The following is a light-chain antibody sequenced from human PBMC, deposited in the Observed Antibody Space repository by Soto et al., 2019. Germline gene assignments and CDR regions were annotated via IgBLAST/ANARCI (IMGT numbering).Light chain of an antibody. V-gene: IGKV1-33*01. J-gene: IGKJ5*01. Sequence: IQLPQSPSSLSASLGDRFTITCQASQNINNYLNWYQQKPGRAPKLLIYDASNLEAGAPSRFRGSGSGTDFTFTISRLQPEDIATYYCQQYENLPTFGQGTRLEIK. CDR1: QNINNY. CDR2: DAS. CDR3: QQYENLPT.